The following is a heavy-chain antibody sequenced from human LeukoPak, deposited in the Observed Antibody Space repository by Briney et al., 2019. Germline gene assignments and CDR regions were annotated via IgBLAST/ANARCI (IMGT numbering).Heavy chain of an antibody. J-gene: IGHJ6*02. CDR2: ISYIGST. D-gene: IGHD4-4*01. V-gene: IGHV4-39*07. Sequence: SETLSPTCAVYGGSFSSRNYFWGWILQPPEKGLEWIATISYIGSTNYNPTLKSPVTISVDTSKNQFSLKLSSVTAADTAVYYCAGGTVTIPDNYYYGMDVWGQGTTVTVSS. CDR3: AGGTVTIPDNYYYGMDV. CDR1: GGSFSSRNYF.